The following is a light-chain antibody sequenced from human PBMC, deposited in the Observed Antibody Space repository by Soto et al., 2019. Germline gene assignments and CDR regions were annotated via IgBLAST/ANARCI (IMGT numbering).Light chain of an antibody. CDR3: LHHHNFPIT. Sequence: DIQMTQSPSTLSASVGDRVSITCRASQNIDKWLAWXQQXPXXXPXXXXXDXSTLESGVPSRFSGSGSGTEFTLTISSLQPEDFATYYCLHHHNFPITVGQGTRLEIK. CDR1: QNIDKW. CDR2: DXS. V-gene: IGKV1-5*01. J-gene: IGKJ5*01.